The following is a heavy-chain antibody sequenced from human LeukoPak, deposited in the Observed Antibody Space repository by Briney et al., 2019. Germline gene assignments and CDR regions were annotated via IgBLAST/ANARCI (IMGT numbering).Heavy chain of an antibody. D-gene: IGHD5-18*01. CDR3: ARDRERYSYGFSIDY. CDR1: GYTFTSYY. V-gene: IGHV1-46*01. Sequence: GASVKVSCKASGYTFTSYYMHWVRQAPGQGLECMGIINPSGGSTSYAQKFQGRVTMTRDTSTSTVYMELSSLRSEDTAVYYCARDRERYSYGFSIDYWGQGTLVTVSS. CDR2: INPSGGST. J-gene: IGHJ4*02.